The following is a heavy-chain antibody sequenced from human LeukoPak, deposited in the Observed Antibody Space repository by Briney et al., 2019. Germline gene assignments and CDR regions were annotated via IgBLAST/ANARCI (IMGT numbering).Heavy chain of an antibody. J-gene: IGHJ3*02. D-gene: IGHD3-22*01. CDR1: GGTFSNYA. V-gene: IGHV1-69*06. CDR2: IIPIFGTA. CDR3: ARDGHRRYYYDSSGREHAFDI. Sequence: ASVKVSCKASGGTFSNYAISWVRQAPGQGLEWMGGIIPIFGTANYAQKFRGRVTITADKSTRTAYMELSSLRSEDTAVYYCARDGHRRYYYDSSGREHAFDIWGQGTMVTVSA.